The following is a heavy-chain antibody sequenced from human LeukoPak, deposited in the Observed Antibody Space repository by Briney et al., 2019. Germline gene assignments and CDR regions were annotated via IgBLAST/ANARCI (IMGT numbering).Heavy chain of an antibody. D-gene: IGHD6-19*01. CDR2: IRYDGSNK. CDR3: AKDSSEAAVGPDAFDI. Sequence: GGSLRLSCAASGFTFSSYGMHWVRQAPGKGLEWVAFIRYDGSNKYYADSVKGRFTISRDNSKNTLYLQMNNLRAEDTAVYYCAKDSSEAAVGPDAFDIWGQGTMVTVSS. J-gene: IGHJ3*02. CDR1: GFTFSSYG. V-gene: IGHV3-30*02.